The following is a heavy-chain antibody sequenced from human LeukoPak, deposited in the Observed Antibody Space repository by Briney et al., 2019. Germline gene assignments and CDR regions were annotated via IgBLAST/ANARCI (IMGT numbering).Heavy chain of an antibody. CDR1: GDSVSSNSAA. D-gene: IGHD5-12*01. J-gene: IGHJ4*02. Sequence: SQTLSLTCAISGDSVSSNSAAWNWIRQSPSRGLEWLGRTYYRSKWYNDYAVSVKSRITINPDTSKNQFSLQLNSVTPEDTAVYYCARDTAEWLRLLPYFDYWGQGTLVTVSS. V-gene: IGHV6-1*01. CDR2: TYYRSKWYN. CDR3: ARDTAEWLRLLPYFDY.